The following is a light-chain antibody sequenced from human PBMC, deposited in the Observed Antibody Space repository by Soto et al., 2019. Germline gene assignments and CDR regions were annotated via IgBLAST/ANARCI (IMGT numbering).Light chain of an antibody. CDR3: QQYNKWPRT. J-gene: IGKJ2*01. V-gene: IGKV3-15*01. CDR2: GAS. CDR1: QSISSD. Sequence: EIVMTQSPATLSVSPGERATLSCRASQSISSDVAWYQQKPGQAPRLLIYGASTTATGIPARFSGSGSGTEFTLTISSLQSEDFAVYNCQQYNKWPRTFCQGTKVEIK.